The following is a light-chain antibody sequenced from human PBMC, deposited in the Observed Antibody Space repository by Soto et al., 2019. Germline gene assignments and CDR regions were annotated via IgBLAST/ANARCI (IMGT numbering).Light chain of an antibody. CDR1: QSISSN. V-gene: IGKV3-15*01. CDR2: GAS. J-gene: IGKJ1*01. Sequence: EILLTQSPATLPVSPGGRATLSCRASQSISSNLAWYRQKPGQAPRLLIYGASTRATGIPARFSGSGSGTEFTLTISSLQSEDVAVYSCKIYNNGLPWTFGKVTKG. CDR3: KIYNNGLPWT.